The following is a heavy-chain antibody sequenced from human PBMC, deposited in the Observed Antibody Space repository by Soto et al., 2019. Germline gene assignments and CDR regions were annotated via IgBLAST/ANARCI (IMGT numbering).Heavy chain of an antibody. J-gene: IGHJ4*02. D-gene: IGHD3-3*01. Sequence: ASVKVSWKASGYTFTSYGISWVRQAPGQGLEWMGWISAYNGNTNYAQKLQGRVTMTTDTSTSTAYMELRSLRSDDTAVYYCARVDTIFGVVMETGYWGQGTLVTVSS. V-gene: IGHV1-18*01. CDR1: GYTFTSYG. CDR2: ISAYNGNT. CDR3: ARVDTIFGVVMETGY.